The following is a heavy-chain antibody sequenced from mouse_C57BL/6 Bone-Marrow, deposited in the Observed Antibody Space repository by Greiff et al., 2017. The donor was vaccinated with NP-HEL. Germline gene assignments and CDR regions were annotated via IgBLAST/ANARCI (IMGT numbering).Heavy chain of an antibody. CDR3: ASYYAMDY. J-gene: IGHJ4*01. V-gene: IGHV1-50*01. CDR1: GYTFTSYW. Sequence: VQLQQPGAELVKPGASVKLSCKASGYTFTSYWMQWVKQRPGQGLEWIGEIDPSDSYTNYNQKFKGKATLTVDTSSSTAYMQISSLTSEDSAVYYCASYYAMDYWGQGTSVTVSS. CDR2: IDPSDSYT.